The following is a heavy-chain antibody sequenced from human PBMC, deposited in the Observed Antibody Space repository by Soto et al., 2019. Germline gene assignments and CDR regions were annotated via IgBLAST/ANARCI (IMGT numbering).Heavy chain of an antibody. J-gene: IGHJ6*02. V-gene: IGHV1-69*12. CDR3: QTREGDYDGMDV. D-gene: IGHD1-26*01. CDR2: IIPIFGTA. Sequence: QVQLVQSGAEVKKPGSSVKVSCKASGGTFSSYAISWVRQAPGQGLEWMGGIIPIFGTANYAQKFQGRVTITADEYTSPAYMEMRSLRSEDPAVYYCQTREGDYDGMDVWVQGTTVTVSS. CDR1: GGTFSSYA.